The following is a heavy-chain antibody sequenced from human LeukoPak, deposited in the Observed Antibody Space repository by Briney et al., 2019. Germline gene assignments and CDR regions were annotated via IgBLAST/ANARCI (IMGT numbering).Heavy chain of an antibody. D-gene: IGHD6-19*01. CDR2: IYPGDSDT. V-gene: IGHV5-51*01. Sequence: NPGESLKISCKGSGYSFTSYWIGWVRQMPGKGLEWMGIIYPGDSDTRYSPSFQGQVTISADKSISTAYLQWSSLKASDTAMYYCARLCPAVAANEGISWFDPWGQGTLVTVSS. CDR1: GYSFTSYW. J-gene: IGHJ5*02. CDR3: ARLCPAVAANEGISWFDP.